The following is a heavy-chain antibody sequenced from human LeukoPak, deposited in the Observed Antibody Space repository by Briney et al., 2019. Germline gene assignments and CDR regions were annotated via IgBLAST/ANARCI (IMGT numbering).Heavy chain of an antibody. CDR1: GFTFSSYA. D-gene: IGHD1-26*01. CDR3: TRDSGSYYAYSDY. J-gene: IGHJ4*02. CDR2: ISYDGSNK. Sequence: GGSLRLSCAASGFTFSSYAMHWVRQAPGKGLEWVAVISYDGSNKYYADSVKGRFTISRDNSKNTLYLQMNSLRVEDTAVYYCTRDSGSYYAYSDYWGQGTLVTVSS. V-gene: IGHV3-30-3*01.